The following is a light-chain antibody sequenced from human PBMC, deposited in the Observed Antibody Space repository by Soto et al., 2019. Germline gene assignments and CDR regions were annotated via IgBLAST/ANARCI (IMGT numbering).Light chain of an antibody. CDR3: QQAASFPIT. J-gene: IGKJ5*01. CDR2: TGS. Sequence: DIQMTQSPSYGSASVGDRGTITCRASQGIKNWLAWYQQKPGKAPNXMIYTGSSLQSGVPSRFSGSGSGTDFTLTINSLQPEDFATYYCQQAASFPITLGQGTRLEIK. V-gene: IGKV1-12*01. CDR1: QGIKNW.